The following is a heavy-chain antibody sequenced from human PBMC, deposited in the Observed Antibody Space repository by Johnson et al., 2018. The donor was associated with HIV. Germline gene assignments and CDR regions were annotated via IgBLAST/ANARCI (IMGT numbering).Heavy chain of an antibody. CDR1: GFTFNNYD. CDR2: IGTTGDV. D-gene: IGHD3-10*01. CDR3: ARGSYDGDAFDV. V-gene: IGHV3-13*01. Sequence: VQLVESGGGLVKPGGSLRLSCAASGFTFNNYDMHWVRQSTGKGLEWVSGIGTTGDVFYAGSVKDRFTISRDNAKDSLYLDMKSLRAWDTALYFCARGSYDGDAFDVWGRGTVVAVSS. J-gene: IGHJ3*01.